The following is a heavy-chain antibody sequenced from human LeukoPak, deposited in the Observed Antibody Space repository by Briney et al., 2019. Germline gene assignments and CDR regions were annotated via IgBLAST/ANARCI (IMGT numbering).Heavy chain of an antibody. CDR2: ISSGGTTI. D-gene: IGHD2-15*01. CDR3: TRGLVV. CDR1: GFTFSEFE. V-gene: IGHV3-48*03. Sequence: TGGSLRLSCAASGFTFSEFEMHRVRQAPGKGLEWVSDISSGGTTIFYADSVKGRFTISRDNAKNSLYLQMNSLRDEDTAIYYCTRGLVVWGQGALVTVSS. J-gene: IGHJ4*02.